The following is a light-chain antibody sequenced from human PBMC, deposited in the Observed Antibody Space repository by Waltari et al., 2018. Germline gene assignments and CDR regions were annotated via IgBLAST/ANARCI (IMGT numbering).Light chain of an antibody. CDR3: SSYIGSNTYV. CDR2: EVS. V-gene: IGLV2-14*01. CDR1: SRDVGIDNY. J-gene: IGLJ1*01. Sequence: QSALTQPASVSGSPGQSIPISCTGTSRDVGIDNYVSWYQLQPDKAPKLMIFEVSSRPSGVSNRFSASKSGNTASLTISGLQAEDEADYYCSSYIGSNTYVFGTGTKVTVL.